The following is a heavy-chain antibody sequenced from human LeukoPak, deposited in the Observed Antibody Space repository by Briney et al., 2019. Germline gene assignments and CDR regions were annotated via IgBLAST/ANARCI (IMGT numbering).Heavy chain of an antibody. V-gene: IGHV1-2*02. CDR2: INLNSGDT. CDR3: AREYSSGWYRTAYYQH. D-gene: IGHD6-19*01. J-gene: IGHJ1*01. CDR1: GYTFIDYY. Sequence: ASVKVSCKASGYTFIDYYMHWVRQAPGQGLEWMGWINLNSGDTNYAQKFQGRVTVTRDTSISTAYMELSRLRSDDTAVYYCAREYSSGWYRTAYYQHWGQGTLVTASS.